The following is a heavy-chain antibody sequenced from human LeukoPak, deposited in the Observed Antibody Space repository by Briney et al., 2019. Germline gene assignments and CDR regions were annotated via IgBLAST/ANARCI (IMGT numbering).Heavy chain of an antibody. CDR2: ISGNGGST. V-gene: IGHV3-23*01. Sequence: GGSLRLSCAASGFTFSSYAMSWVRQAPGKGLEWVSAISGNGGSTYYADSVKGRFTISRDNSKNTLYLQMNSLRAEDTAVYYCAKGPYDSSGYYTGYYYYYGMDVWGQGTTVTVSS. D-gene: IGHD3-22*01. CDR1: GFTFSSYA. J-gene: IGHJ6*02. CDR3: AKGPYDSSGYYTGYYYYYGMDV.